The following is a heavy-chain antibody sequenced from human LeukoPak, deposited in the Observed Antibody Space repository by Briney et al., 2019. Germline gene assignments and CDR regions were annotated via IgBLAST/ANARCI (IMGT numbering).Heavy chain of an antibody. V-gene: IGHV4-31*03. CDR1: GGSISSGGYY. CDR2: IYYSGST. J-gene: IGHJ6*04. CDR3: ARVSPAAYYYGMDV. Sequence: SQTLSLTCTVSGGSISSGGYYWSWIRQHPGKGLEWIGYIYYSGSTYYNPSLRSRVTISVDTSKNQFSLKLSSVTAADTAVYYCARVSPAAYYYGMDVWGKGTTVTVSS.